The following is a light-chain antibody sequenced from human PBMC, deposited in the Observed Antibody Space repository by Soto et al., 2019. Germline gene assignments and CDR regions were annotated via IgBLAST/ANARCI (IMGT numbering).Light chain of an antibody. J-gene: IGLJ3*02. CDR1: ISDIGSNT. Sequence: QSVLTQPPSASGTPGQGVTISCSGSISDIGSNTVNWYQQLPGTAPKLLIYFNNQRPSGVPDRFSGSKSGTSASLAISGLQSEDEAQYYCAAWDDSLNGPVFGGGTKLTVL. CDR3: AAWDDSLNGPV. CDR2: FNN. V-gene: IGLV1-44*01.